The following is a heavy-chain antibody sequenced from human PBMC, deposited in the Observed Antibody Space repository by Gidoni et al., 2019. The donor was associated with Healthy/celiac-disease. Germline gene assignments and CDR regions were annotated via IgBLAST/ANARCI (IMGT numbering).Heavy chain of an antibody. CDR2: IRSKANSYAT. V-gene: IGHV3-73*01. Sequence: EVHLVESGGGLVQPGGSLKLSCAASGFTFSGSAMHWVRQASGKGLEWVGRIRSKANSYATAYAASVKGRFTISRDDSKNTAYPQMNSLKTEDTAVYYCTVIAVAGGDAFDIWGQGTMVTVSS. J-gene: IGHJ3*02. CDR1: GFTFSGSA. CDR3: TVIAVAGGDAFDI. D-gene: IGHD6-19*01.